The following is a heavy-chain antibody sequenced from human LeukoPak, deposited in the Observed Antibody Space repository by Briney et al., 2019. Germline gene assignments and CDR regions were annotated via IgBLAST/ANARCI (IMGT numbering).Heavy chain of an antibody. CDR1: GVSISPYY. V-gene: IGHV4-4*09. Sequence: PSETLSLTCAVSGVSISPYYWAWIRQPPGKGLEWIGYIHTSGSNNQYPSLKSRVTISVDKSKHHFSLRLTSVPAADTAVYYCARLSAAVHLAAFDLWRQGTMVTVCS. J-gene: IGHJ3*01. CDR3: ARLSAAVHLAAFDL. CDR2: IHTSGSN.